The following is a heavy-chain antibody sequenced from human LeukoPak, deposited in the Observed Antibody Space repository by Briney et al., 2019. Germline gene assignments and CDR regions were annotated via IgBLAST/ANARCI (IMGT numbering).Heavy chain of an antibody. CDR2: ITSNGGST. J-gene: IGHJ4*02. V-gene: IGHV3-64*01. CDR1: GFTFSSYA. D-gene: IGHD3-10*01. Sequence: PGGSLRLSCAASGFTFSSYAMHWVRQAPGKGLEYVSAITSNGGSTYYANSVKGRFTISRDNSKNTLYLQMGSLRAEDLAVYYCARDGVIYGSGTLHWGQGTLVTVSS. CDR3: ARDGVIYGSGTLH.